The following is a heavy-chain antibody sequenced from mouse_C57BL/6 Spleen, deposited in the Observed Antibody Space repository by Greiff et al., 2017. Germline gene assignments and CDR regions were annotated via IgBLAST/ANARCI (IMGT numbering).Heavy chain of an antibody. CDR2: INSDGSST. J-gene: IGHJ1*03. Sequence: DVKLVESEGGLVQPGSSMKLSCTASGFTFSDYYMAWVRQVPEKGLEWVANINSDGSSTYYLDSLKSRFIISRDNAKNILYLQMSSLKSEDTATYYCARGFYYYGSIHWYFDVWGTGTTVTVSS. CDR3: ARGFYYYGSIHWYFDV. D-gene: IGHD1-1*01. CDR1: GFTFSDYY. V-gene: IGHV5-16*01.